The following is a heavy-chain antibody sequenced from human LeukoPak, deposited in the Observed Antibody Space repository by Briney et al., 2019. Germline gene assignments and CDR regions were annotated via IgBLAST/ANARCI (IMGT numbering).Heavy chain of an antibody. Sequence: GGSLRLSCVASGFTFSTYSMNWVRQAPGKGLEWVAFIRYDGSNKYYADSVKGRFTISRDNSKNTLYLQMNSLRAEDTAVYYCAKDQTGYSSSWLDYWGQGTLVTVSS. CDR1: GFTFSTYS. D-gene: IGHD6-13*01. CDR3: AKDQTGYSSSWLDY. V-gene: IGHV3-30*02. CDR2: IRYDGSNK. J-gene: IGHJ4*02.